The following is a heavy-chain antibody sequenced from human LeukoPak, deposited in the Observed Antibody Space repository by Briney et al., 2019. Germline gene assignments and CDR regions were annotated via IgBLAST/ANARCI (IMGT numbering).Heavy chain of an antibody. D-gene: IGHD4-17*01. Sequence: GGSLSLSKALSGFSDSMLSISSARQAPGKGLEWVSAISGSGGSTYYADAGKGRFTISRDNSKNTLYLQMNSLRAENAAVYSCAKEGNGDYYFHYWGQGTLVTVSS. CDR2: ISGSGGST. V-gene: IGHV3-23*01. CDR1: GFSDSMLS. J-gene: IGHJ4*02. CDR3: AKEGNGDYYFHY.